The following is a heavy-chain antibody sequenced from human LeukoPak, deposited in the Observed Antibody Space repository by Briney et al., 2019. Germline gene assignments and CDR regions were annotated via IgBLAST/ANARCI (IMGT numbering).Heavy chain of an antibody. J-gene: IGHJ6*03. CDR1: GYSISSGYC. CDR3: ARGRTQLHAYYYYYMDV. CDR2: INHSGST. V-gene: IGHV4-38-2*02. Sequence: PSETLSLTCTVSGYSISSGYCWSWIRLPPGKGLEWIGEINHSGSTNYNPSLKSRVTISVDTSKNQFSLKLSSVTAADTAVYYCARGRTQLHAYYYYYMDVWGKGTTVTVSS. D-gene: IGHD5-18*01.